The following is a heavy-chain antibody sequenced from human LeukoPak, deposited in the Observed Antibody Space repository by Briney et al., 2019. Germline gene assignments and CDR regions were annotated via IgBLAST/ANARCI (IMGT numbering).Heavy chain of an antibody. CDR1: RFTFDDYA. D-gene: IGHD2-2*01. J-gene: IGHJ5*02. CDR3: AKDRKPYQLLRLFDP. CDR2: ISWNSGSI. Sequence: PGGSLRLSCAPSRFTFDDYAMHWVRQAPGKGLEWVSGISWNSGSIGYADSVKGRFIISRDNAKNSLYLQMNSLRAEDTALYYCAKDRKPYQLLRLFDPWGQGTLVTVSS. V-gene: IGHV3-9*01.